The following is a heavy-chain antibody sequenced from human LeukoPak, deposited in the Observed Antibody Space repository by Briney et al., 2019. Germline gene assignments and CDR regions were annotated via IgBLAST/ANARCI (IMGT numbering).Heavy chain of an antibody. V-gene: IGHV4-4*09. D-gene: IGHD2-15*01. CDR3: ARIVASGRDASDI. J-gene: IGHJ3*02. CDR1: GASISSDY. CDR2: IYSSETT. Sequence: PSETLSLTCSVSGASISSDYWSWIRQPPGKGLEWIGNIYSSETTKYNPSLRSRATISGDTSKNQFSLKLSSVTAADTAVYYCARIVASGRDASDIWGQGTMVTVSS.